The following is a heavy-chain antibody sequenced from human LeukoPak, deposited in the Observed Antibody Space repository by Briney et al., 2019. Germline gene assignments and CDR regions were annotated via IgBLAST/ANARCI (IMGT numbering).Heavy chain of an antibody. Sequence: PSETLSLTCTVSGASSSRGSYYWGWIRQPPGKGLEWIGSIYYSGSTYYNPALKSRVTISVDTSKSQFSLKLSSVTAADTAVYYCARGGYSGSDWTTWGQGTRVTVSS. J-gene: IGHJ5*02. CDR2: IYYSGST. CDR3: ARGGYSGSDWTT. CDR1: GASSSRGSYY. V-gene: IGHV4-39*07. D-gene: IGHD5-12*01.